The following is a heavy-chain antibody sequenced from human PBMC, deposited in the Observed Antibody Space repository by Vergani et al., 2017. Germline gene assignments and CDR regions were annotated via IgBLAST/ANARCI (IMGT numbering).Heavy chain of an antibody. CDR3: AKDHKWFGELLLDY. D-gene: IGHD3-10*01. CDR1: GFSFPGYA. Sequence: EVQLLESGGGLVQPGGSLRLSCEASGFSFPGYAMSWVRQAPGKGLEWVSSVSGSSATPYYADSVKGRFIISRDNSKNTLHLQMNSLRAEDTAVYYCAKDHKWFGELLLDYWGQGTLVTVSS. J-gene: IGHJ4*02. V-gene: IGHV3-23*01. CDR2: VSGSSATP.